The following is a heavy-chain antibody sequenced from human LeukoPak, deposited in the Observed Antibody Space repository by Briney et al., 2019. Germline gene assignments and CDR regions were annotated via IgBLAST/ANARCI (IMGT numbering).Heavy chain of an antibody. CDR3: AKDRIAVAGFDY. D-gene: IGHD6-19*01. Sequence: GGSLRLSCAASVFTFSSYAMSWVRQAPGKGLEWVSAISGSGGSTYYADSVKGRFTISRDNSKNTLYLQMNSLRAKDTAVYYCAKDRIAVAGFDYWGQGTLVTVSS. CDR2: ISGSGGST. V-gene: IGHV3-23*01. J-gene: IGHJ4*02. CDR1: VFTFSSYA.